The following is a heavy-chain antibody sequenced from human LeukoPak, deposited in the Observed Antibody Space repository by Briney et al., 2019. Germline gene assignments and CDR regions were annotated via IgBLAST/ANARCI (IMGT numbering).Heavy chain of an antibody. V-gene: IGHV4-59*12. Sequence: SETLSLTCTVSGGSISSYYWSWIRQPPGKGLEWIGDIYYSGSTNYNPSLKSRVTISVDTSKNQFSLKLSSVTAADTAVYYCARDRKQWPRGNWFDPWGQGTLVTVSS. CDR2: IYYSGST. D-gene: IGHD6-19*01. CDR1: GGSISSYY. CDR3: ARDRKQWPRGNWFDP. J-gene: IGHJ5*02.